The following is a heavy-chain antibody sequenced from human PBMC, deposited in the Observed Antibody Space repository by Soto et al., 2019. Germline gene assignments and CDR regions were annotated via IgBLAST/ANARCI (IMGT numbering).Heavy chain of an antibody. J-gene: IGHJ6*02. CDR2: IYYTGPT. D-gene: IGHD4-17*01. V-gene: IGHV4-39*02. CDR3: ARDYGVRGHYYYSMDV. CDR1: GGSISRSSCY. Sequence: SETLSLTCTVSGGSISRSSCYWGWVRQPPGKGPEWIGSIYYTGPTYYNPSLKSRVTISVDTSKNQFSLELSSVTAADTAVYYCARDYGVRGHYYYSMDVWGQGTTVTVSS.